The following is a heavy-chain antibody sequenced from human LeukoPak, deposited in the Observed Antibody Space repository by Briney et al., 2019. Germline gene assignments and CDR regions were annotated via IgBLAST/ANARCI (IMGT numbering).Heavy chain of an antibody. J-gene: IGHJ3*02. CDR2: INHSGST. Sequence: GSLRLSCAASGFTFSSYAMSWIRQPPGKGLEWIGEINHSGSTNYNPSLKSRVTISVDTSKNQFSLKLSSATAADTAVYYCARGNWNDDSFHAFDIWGQGTMVTVSS. CDR3: ARGNWNDDSFHAFDI. V-gene: IGHV4-34*01. D-gene: IGHD1-1*01. CDR1: GFTFSSYA.